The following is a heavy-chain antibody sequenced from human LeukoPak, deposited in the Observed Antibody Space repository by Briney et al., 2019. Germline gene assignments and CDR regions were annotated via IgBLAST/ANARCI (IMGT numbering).Heavy chain of an antibody. D-gene: IGHD2-2*02. Sequence: SETLSLTCAVYGGSFSGYYWSWIRQPPGKGLEWIGEINHSGSTNYNPSLKSRVTISVDTSKNQFSLKLSSVTAADTAVYYCARVVRCSSTSCYKSYYYMDVWGKGTTVTVSS. J-gene: IGHJ6*03. CDR3: ARVVRCSSTSCYKSYYYMDV. CDR2: INHSGST. CDR1: GGSFSGYY. V-gene: IGHV4-34*01.